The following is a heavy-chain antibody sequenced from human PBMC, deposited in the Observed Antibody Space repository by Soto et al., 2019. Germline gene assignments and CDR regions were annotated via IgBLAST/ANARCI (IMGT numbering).Heavy chain of an antibody. Sequence: EVQLVESGGGLVKPGGSLRLSCEVSGFDFTKAWLSWVRQAPGKGLEWVGRIQSKADGGTADYPSRVRDRVKISRDDSIKTLHLLLNSLKTEDTGTYYCATGRHTWNYGGGYFDYWGQGIRVTVST. J-gene: IGHJ4*02. D-gene: IGHD1-7*01. V-gene: IGHV3-15*05. CDR1: GFDFTKAW. CDR3: ATGRHTWNYGGGYFDY. CDR2: IQSKADGGTA.